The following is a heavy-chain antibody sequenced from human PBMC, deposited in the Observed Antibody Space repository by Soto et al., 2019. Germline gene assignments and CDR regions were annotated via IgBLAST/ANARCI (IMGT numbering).Heavy chain of an antibody. D-gene: IGHD6-6*01. CDR3: ASXSYPEYSSSPQLYWFDP. CDR2: IIPIFGTA. Sequence: ASVKVSCKASGGTFSSYAISWVRQAPGQGLEWMGGIIPIFGTANYAQKFQGRVTITADKSTSTAYMELSSLRSEDTAVYYCASXSYPEYSSSPQLYWFDPWGQGTLVTVSS. J-gene: IGHJ5*02. CDR1: GGTFSSYA. V-gene: IGHV1-69*06.